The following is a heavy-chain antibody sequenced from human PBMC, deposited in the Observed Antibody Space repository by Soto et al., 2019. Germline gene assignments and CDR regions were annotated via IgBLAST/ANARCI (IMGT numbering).Heavy chain of an antibody. D-gene: IGHD3-10*01. CDR2: IYYSGST. CDR1: GGSISSYY. CDR3: ARRYGSAFDI. J-gene: IGHJ3*02. Sequence: SETLSLACTVSGGSISSYYWSWIRQPPGKGLEWIGYIYYSGSTNYNPSLKSRVTISVDTSKNQFSLKLSSVTAADTAVYYCARRYGSAFDIWGQGTMVTVSS. V-gene: IGHV4-59*01.